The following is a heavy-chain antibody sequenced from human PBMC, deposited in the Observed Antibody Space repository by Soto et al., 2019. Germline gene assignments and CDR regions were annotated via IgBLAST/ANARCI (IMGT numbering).Heavy chain of an antibody. Sequence: SETLSLTCTVSGGSISSYYWSWIRQPPGKGLEWIGYIYYSGSTNYNPSLKSRVTISVDTSKNQFSLKLGSVTAADTAVYYCARQVVPAAIAYNWFDPWGQGTLVTVSS. J-gene: IGHJ5*02. V-gene: IGHV4-59*08. CDR2: IYYSGST. CDR1: GGSISSYY. CDR3: ARQVVPAAIAYNWFDP. D-gene: IGHD2-2*01.